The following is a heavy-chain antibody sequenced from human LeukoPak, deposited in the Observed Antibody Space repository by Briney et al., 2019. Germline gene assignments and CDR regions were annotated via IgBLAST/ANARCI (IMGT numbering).Heavy chain of an antibody. D-gene: IGHD4-11*01. Sequence: SETLSLTCTVSGASIISYYWSWIRQPPGKGLEWIGYIYYSGSTNYNPSLKSRVTISVDTSKNQFSLKLSSVTAADTAVYYCARVHSNHFDYWGQGTLVTVSS. V-gene: IGHV4-59*08. CDR1: GASIISYY. CDR3: ARVHSNHFDY. J-gene: IGHJ4*02. CDR2: IYYSGST.